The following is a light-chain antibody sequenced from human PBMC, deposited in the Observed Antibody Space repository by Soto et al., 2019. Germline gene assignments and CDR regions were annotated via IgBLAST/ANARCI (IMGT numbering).Light chain of an antibody. CDR3: QQYNSYSST. Sequence: DIQMTQSPSSLSASVGDRVTITCRASQSISSYLNWYQQKPGKAPKLLIYDASILESGVPSRFSGSGSGTEFTLTISSLQPDDFAAYYCQQYNSYSSTFGQGTKVDNK. J-gene: IGKJ1*01. CDR2: DAS. CDR1: QSISSY. V-gene: IGKV1-5*01.